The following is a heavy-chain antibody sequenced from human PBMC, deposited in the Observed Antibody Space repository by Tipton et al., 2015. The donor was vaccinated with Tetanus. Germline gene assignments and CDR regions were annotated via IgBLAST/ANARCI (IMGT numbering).Heavy chain of an antibody. CDR2: IYYSGST. CDR3: ACTWIQLWRA. Sequence: TLSLTCTVSGGSISSSSYYWGWIRQPPGKGLEWIGSIYYSGSTYYNPSLKGRVPISVDTSKNRFSRKLSSVTAADTAVYYCACTWIQLWRAWGQGTLVTVSS. D-gene: IGHD5-18*01. J-gene: IGHJ5*02. CDR1: GGSISSSSYY. V-gene: IGHV4-39*01.